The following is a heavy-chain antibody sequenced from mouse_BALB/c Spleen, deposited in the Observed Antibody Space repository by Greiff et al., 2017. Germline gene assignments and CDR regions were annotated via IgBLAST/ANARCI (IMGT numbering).Heavy chain of an antibody. D-gene: IGHD2-4*01. Sequence: VQLQQSGAELVRPGTSVKVSCKASGYAFTNYLIEWVKQRPGQGLEWIGVINPGSGGTNYNEKFKGKATLTADKSSSTAYMQLSSLTSDDSAVYLCARSNDYDTGGYYYAMDYWGQGTSVTVSS. V-gene: IGHV1-54*01. CDR1: GYAFTNYL. CDR3: ARSNDYDTGGYYYAMDY. CDR2: INPGSGGT. J-gene: IGHJ4*01.